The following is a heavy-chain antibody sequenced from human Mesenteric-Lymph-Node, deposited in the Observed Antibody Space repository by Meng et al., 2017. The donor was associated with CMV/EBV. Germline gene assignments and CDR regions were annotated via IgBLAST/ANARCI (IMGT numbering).Heavy chain of an antibody. Sequence: GESLKISCAASGFTFSSYAMSWVRQAPGKGLEWVSAISGSGGSTYYADSVKGRFTISRDNSKNTLYLQMNSLRAEDTAVYYCAKSFFGVVIVGAFDIWGQGTMVTVSS. D-gene: IGHD3-3*01. CDR3: AKSFFGVVIVGAFDI. CDR2: ISGSGGST. V-gene: IGHV3-23*01. J-gene: IGHJ3*02. CDR1: GFTFSSYA.